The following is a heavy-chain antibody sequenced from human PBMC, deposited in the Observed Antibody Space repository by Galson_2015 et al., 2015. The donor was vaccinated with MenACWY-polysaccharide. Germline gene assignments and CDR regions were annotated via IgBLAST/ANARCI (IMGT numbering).Heavy chain of an antibody. CDR2: MNPNSGNT. D-gene: IGHD3-22*01. J-gene: IGHJ5*02. V-gene: IGHV1-8*01. CDR3: ARGGKYYYDSSCYLNWFDP. Sequence: SVKVSCKASGYTFSSYDINWVRQTTGQGLEWMGWMNPNSGNTGYEQKFQGRVTMTRNTSISIAYMELSSLRSEDTAVYYCARGGKYYYDSSCYLNWFDPWGQGTLVTVSS. CDR1: GYTFSSYD.